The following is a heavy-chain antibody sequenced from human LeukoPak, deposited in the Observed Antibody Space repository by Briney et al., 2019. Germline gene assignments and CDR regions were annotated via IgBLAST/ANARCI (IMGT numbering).Heavy chain of an antibody. CDR3: ARDFDDILTGYYLDYYYGMYV. V-gene: IGHV3-66*01. J-gene: IGHJ6*02. D-gene: IGHD3-9*01. Sequence: AGGSLRLSCAASGFTVSSNYMSWVRQAPGKGLEWVSVIYSGGSTYYADSVKDRFTISRDNSKNTLYLQVNSLRAEDTAVYYCARDFDDILTGYYLDYYYGMYVWGQGTTVTVSS. CDR1: GFTVSSNY. CDR2: IYSGGST.